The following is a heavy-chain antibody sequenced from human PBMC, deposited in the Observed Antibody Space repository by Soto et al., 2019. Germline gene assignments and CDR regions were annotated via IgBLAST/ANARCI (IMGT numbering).Heavy chain of an antibody. CDR1: GYSFTSYW. J-gene: IGHJ6*02. CDR3: ARTRSFTLGFYYDGMDV. D-gene: IGHD6-6*01. CDR2: IYPGDSDT. Sequence: GESLKISCKGSGYSFTSYWIGWVRQMPGKDLEWMGIIYPGDSDTRYSPSFQGQVTISADKSLRTAYLQWTSLKASDTALYYCARTRSFTLGFYYDGMDVWDQGTTVTVSS. V-gene: IGHV5-51*01.